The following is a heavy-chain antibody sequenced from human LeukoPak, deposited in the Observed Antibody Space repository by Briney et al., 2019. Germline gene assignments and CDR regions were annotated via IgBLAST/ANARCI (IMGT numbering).Heavy chain of an antibody. D-gene: IGHD6-19*01. CDR2: ISWDGGST. J-gene: IGHJ4*02. CDR1: GFTFDDYA. CDR3: AKDSLGGSGWGAFDY. Sequence: GGSLGLSCAASGFTFDDYAMHWVRQAPGKGLEWVSLISWDGGSTYYADSVKGRFTISRDNSKNSLYLQMNSLRAEDTALYYCAKDSLGGSGWGAFDYWGQGTLVTVSS. V-gene: IGHV3-43D*03.